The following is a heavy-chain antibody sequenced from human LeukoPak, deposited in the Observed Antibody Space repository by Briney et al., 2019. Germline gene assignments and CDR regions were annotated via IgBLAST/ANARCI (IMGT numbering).Heavy chain of an antibody. CDR2: ISGSGGST. CDR3: AKSGRGGSGSYNPYYFDY. V-gene: IGHV3-23*01. Sequence: GGSLRLSGAASGFTFSSYAMSWVRQAPGKGLEWVSAISGSGGSTYYADSVKGRFTISRDNSKNTLYLQMNSLRAEDTAVYYCAKSGRGGSGSYNPYYFDYWGQGTLVTVSS. J-gene: IGHJ4*02. CDR1: GFTFSSYA. D-gene: IGHD3-10*01.